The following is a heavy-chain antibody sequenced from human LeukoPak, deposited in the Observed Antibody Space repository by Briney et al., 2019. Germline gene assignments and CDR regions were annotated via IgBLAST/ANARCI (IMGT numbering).Heavy chain of an antibody. J-gene: IGHJ4*02. Sequence: GGSLTLTCAASGFTFSSYSMNWVRQAPGKGLEWVSYIYSTSSTIYYADSGRGLFTISSENVKNSLYMQMNSLGDEETAVYCCARWTVAAAGVDYWGQGTLVTVSS. CDR1: GFTFSSYS. D-gene: IGHD6-13*01. CDR3: ARWTVAAAGVDY. CDR2: IYSTSSTI. V-gene: IGHV3-48*02.